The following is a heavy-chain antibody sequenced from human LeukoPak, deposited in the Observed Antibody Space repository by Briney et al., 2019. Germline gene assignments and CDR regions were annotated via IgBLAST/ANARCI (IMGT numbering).Heavy chain of an antibody. D-gene: IGHD3-16*01. CDR2: IKQDGSEK. CDR3: ARDGGPFDS. CDR1: GFTFSAYW. Sequence: GGSLRLSCTASGFTFSAYWMSWVRQAPGKGLEWVANIKQDGSEKYFVDSVKGRFTISRDNAKKSLYLQMNTLRAEDTAIYYCARDGGPFDSWGQGTLVTVSS. J-gene: IGHJ4*02. V-gene: IGHV3-7*03.